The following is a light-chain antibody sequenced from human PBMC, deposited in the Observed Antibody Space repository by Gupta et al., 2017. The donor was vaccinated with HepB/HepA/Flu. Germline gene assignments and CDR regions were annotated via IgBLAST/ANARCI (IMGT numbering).Light chain of an antibody. CDR2: RNN. CDR1: SSNIGSNY. Sequence: HSVLTQPPSASGTPGQRVTISCSGSSSNIGSNYVYWYQQLPGTAPKLLIYRNNQRPSGVPERFSGSKAATSASLASSGLRAEDEADYYCAAGDDSLSGWVFGGGTKLTVL. J-gene: IGLJ3*02. V-gene: IGLV1-47*01. CDR3: AAGDDSLSGWV.